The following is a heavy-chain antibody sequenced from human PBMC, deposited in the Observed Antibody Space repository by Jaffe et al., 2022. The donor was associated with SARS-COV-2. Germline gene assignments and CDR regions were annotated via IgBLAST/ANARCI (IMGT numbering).Heavy chain of an antibody. D-gene: IGHD3-10*01. V-gene: IGHV5-51*01. J-gene: IGHJ4*02. CDR3: ARLRGEGGVLWFGERPGYYFDY. CDR2: IYPGDSDT. CDR1: GYSFTSYW. Sequence: EVQLVQSGAEVKKPGESLKISCKGSGYSFTSYWIGWVRQMPGKGLEWMGIIYPGDSDTRYSPSFQGQVTISADKSISTAYLQWSSLKASDTAMYYCARLRGEGGVLWFGERPGYYFDYWGQGTLVTVSS.